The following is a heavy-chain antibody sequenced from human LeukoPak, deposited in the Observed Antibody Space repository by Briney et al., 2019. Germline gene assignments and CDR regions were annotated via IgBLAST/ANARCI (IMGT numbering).Heavy chain of an antibody. D-gene: IGHD3-3*01. CDR2: INQHGSEK. Sequence: GGSLRLSCAASGFTFSSYWISCVRQAPGKGLEWVANINQHGSEKYYVDSVKGRFTISRDNAKNPLYLQMNSLRAEDTAVYYCARVILEWLLPYYYYYMDVWGKGTTVTVSS. CDR3: ARVILEWLLPYYYYYMDV. V-gene: IGHV3-7*01. CDR1: GFTFSSYW. J-gene: IGHJ6*03.